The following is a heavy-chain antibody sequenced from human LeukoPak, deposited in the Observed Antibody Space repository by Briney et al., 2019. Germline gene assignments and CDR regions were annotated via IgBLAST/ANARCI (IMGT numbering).Heavy chain of an antibody. Sequence: ASVKVSCKASGYTFTSYGISWVRQAPGQGLEWMGWISAYNGNTNYAQKLQGRVTMTTDTSTSTAYMELRSLRSDDTAVYYCAWSGSISPESQMDVWGKGTTVTVSS. V-gene: IGHV1-18*01. J-gene: IGHJ6*04. CDR2: ISAYNGNT. CDR1: GYTFTSYG. CDR3: AWSGSISPESQMDV. D-gene: IGHD3-3*01.